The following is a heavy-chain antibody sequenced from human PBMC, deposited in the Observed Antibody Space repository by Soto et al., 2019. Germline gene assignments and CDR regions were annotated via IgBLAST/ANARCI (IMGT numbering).Heavy chain of an antibody. Sequence: SETLSLTCTVSGGSVSNFYWNWIRQPAGKRLEWIGRIYTSGSTNYNPSLRSRVTMSIDTSRNQFSLKLSSVTAADTAIYYCVGRLTSIYNYFDYWGQGTLVTVSS. CDR3: VGRLTSIYNYFDY. D-gene: IGHD2-8*01. CDR2: IYTSGST. V-gene: IGHV4-4*07. J-gene: IGHJ4*02. CDR1: GGSVSNFY.